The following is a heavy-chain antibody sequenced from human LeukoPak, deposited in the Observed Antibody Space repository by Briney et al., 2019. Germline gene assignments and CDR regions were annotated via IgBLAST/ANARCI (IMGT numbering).Heavy chain of an antibody. Sequence: SETLSLTCAVYGGSFSGYYWSWIRQPPGKGLEWIGEINHSGSTNYNPSLKSRVTISVDTSKNQFSLKLSSVTAADTAVYYCASMVRGVTPVLTEALYGMDVWGQGTTVTVSS. CDR1: GGSFSGYY. V-gene: IGHV4-34*01. CDR2: INHSGST. J-gene: IGHJ6*02. D-gene: IGHD3-10*01. CDR3: ASMVRGVTPVLTEALYGMDV.